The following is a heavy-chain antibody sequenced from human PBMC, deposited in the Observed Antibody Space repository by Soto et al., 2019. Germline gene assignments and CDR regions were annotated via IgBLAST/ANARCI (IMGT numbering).Heavy chain of an antibody. V-gene: IGHV1-3*01. J-gene: IGHJ4*02. CDR3: AIGFGLYYFDY. CDR1: GYTFTSYA. D-gene: IGHD3-10*01. CDR2: INAGNGNT. Sequence: ASVKVSCKASGYTFTSYAMHWVRQAPGQRLEWMGWINAGNGNTKYSQKFQGRVTITRDTSAGTAYMELSSLRSEDTAVYYCAIGFGLYYFDYWGQGTLVTVSS.